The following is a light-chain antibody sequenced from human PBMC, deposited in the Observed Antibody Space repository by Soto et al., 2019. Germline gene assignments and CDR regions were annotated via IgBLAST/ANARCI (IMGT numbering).Light chain of an antibody. Sequence: IVLTQSPGTLSLSPGERATLPCRASQSVSTYLAWYQQQPGQAPRLLIYGASSRATGIPDRFIGSGSGTDFTLTISRLEPEDFAVYYCQEYGSSFGGGTKVDIK. J-gene: IGKJ4*01. CDR1: QSVSTY. CDR3: QEYGSS. CDR2: GAS. V-gene: IGKV3-20*01.